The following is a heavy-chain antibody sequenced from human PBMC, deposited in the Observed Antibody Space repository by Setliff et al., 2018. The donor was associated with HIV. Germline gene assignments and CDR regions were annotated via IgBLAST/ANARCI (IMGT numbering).Heavy chain of an antibody. J-gene: IGHJ5*02. D-gene: IGHD2-2*02. V-gene: IGHV1-69*10. CDR3: AKEQEIGSYLDP. CDR2: IIPILGIP. CDR1: GYTFPNYG. Sequence: RASVKVSCKASGYTFPNYGITWVRQAPGQGLEWMGWIIPILGIPNYAQNFQGRLTISADKSTRTAYLELSSLRSDDSAVYFCAKEQEIGSYLDPWGQGTLVTVSS.